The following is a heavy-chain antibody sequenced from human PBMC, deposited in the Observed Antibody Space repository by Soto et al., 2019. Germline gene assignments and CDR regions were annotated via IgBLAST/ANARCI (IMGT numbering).Heavy chain of an antibody. J-gene: IGHJ4*02. V-gene: IGHV1-3*01. Sequence: VQLVQSGAEVKSPGASVKVSCKASGYTFTAYSIHWMRQAPGQRLEWVGWTNAGNGDTKYLQKFQDRVTITRHTSASTGYMEVGSLISEDTAVYYCVRGGGCSSWYFFQCWVEGGLVTVSS. CDR1: GYTFTAYS. CDR2: TNAGNGDT. D-gene: IGHD6-6*01. CDR3: VRGGGCSSWYFFQC.